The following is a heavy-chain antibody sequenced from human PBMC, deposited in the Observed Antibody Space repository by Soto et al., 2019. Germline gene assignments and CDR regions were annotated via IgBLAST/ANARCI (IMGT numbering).Heavy chain of an antibody. V-gene: IGHV3-23*01. Sequence: EVQLLESGGGLVQPGGSLRLSCAASGFTFSSYAMSWVRQAPGKGLEWVSAISGSGGSTYYADSVKGRFTISRDNSKNTLYLQMNSLRAEDTAVYYCAKDPRDIVVVTANGDAFDIWGQGTMVTVSS. CDR3: AKDPRDIVVVTANGDAFDI. D-gene: IGHD2-21*02. CDR2: ISGSGGST. CDR1: GFTFSSYA. J-gene: IGHJ3*02.